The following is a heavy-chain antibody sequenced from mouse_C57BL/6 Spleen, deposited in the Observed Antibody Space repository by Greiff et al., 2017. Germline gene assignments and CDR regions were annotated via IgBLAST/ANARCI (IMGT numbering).Heavy chain of an antibody. CDR3: AIRPYYDYGDY. J-gene: IGHJ2*01. CDR1: GYTFTSYW. CDR2: IHPSDSDT. V-gene: IGHV1-74*01. D-gene: IGHD2-4*01. Sequence: VQLQQPGAELVKPGASVKVSCKASGYTFTSYWMHWVKQRPGQGLEWIGRIHPSDSDTNYNQKFKGKATLTVDKYSSTAYMQLSSLTSEDSAVYYCAIRPYYDYGDYWGQGTTLTVSS.